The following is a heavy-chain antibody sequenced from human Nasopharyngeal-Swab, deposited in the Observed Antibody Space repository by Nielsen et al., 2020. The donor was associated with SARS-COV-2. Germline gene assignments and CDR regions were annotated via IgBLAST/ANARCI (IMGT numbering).Heavy chain of an antibody. J-gene: IGHJ4*02. Sequence: GSLRLSCAVYGGPFSDYHWSWVRQPPGKGLEWVGEMKPSGRTNYNPSLKSRGAISIDTSKNQFFLNLRSVTVADTAIYYCAGHPEDFDYWGQGTLVTVSS. CDR3: AGHPEDFDY. V-gene: IGHV4-34*01. CDR2: MKPSGRT. CDR1: GGPFSDYH.